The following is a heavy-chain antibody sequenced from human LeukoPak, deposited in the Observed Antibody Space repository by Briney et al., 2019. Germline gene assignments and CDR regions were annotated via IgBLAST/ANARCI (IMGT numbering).Heavy chain of an antibody. CDR2: INHSGST. CDR1: GVSFSDYY. V-gene: IGHV4-34*01. J-gene: IGHJ3*02. Sequence: SETLSLTCGVTGVSFSDYYWSWIRQSPGKGLEWIAEINHSGSTNYNPSLKSRVTISVDTSKNQFSLKLSSVTAADTAVYYCARSSSWHTPNAFDIWAKGQWSPSLQ. D-gene: IGHD6-13*01. CDR3: ARSSSWHTPNAFDI.